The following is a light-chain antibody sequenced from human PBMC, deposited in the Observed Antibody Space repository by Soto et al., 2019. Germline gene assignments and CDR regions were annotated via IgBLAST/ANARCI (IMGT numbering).Light chain of an antibody. V-gene: IGLV2-11*01. CDR1: SSDVGGYNY. CDR3: CSYAGSYPFV. J-gene: IGLJ1*01. CDR2: DVD. Sequence: QSALTQPRSVSGSPGQSVTISCTGTSSDVGGYNYVSWYQHHPGKAPKLMIYDVDKRPSGVPGRFSGSKPGNTASLTISGLQAEDEADYYCCSYAGSYPFVFGTG.